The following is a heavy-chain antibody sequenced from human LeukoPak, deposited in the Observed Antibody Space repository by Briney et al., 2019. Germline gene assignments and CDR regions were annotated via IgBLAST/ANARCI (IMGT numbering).Heavy chain of an antibody. CDR2: IYYSGST. CDR1: GGSISSGDYY. Sequence: SQTLSLTCTVSGGSISSGDYYWSWIRQPPGKGLEWIGYIYYSGSTYYNPSLKSRVTISVDTSKNQFSLKLSSVTAADTAVCYCAVEMATITRNWFDPWGQGTLVTVSS. D-gene: IGHD5-24*01. CDR3: AVEMATITRNWFDP. V-gene: IGHV4-30-4*01. J-gene: IGHJ5*02.